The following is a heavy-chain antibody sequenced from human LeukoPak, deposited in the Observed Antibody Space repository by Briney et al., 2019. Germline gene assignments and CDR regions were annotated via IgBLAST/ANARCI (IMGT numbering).Heavy chain of an antibody. CDR1: GFTFSNFA. CDR3: VNPRDRWLQFHF. Sequence: GGSLRLSCAASGFTFSNFAMSWVRQAPGKGLEWVAYIRFDGTNKYYADSVKGRFTISRDNSKNTLYLQMKSLRLEDTAVYHCVNPRDRWLQFHFWGQGTLVTVSS. J-gene: IGHJ4*02. D-gene: IGHD5-24*01. V-gene: IGHV3-30*02. CDR2: IRFDGTNK.